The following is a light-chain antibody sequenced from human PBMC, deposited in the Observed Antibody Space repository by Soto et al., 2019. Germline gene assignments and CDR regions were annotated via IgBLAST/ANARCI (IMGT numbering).Light chain of an antibody. V-gene: IGLV1-40*01. J-gene: IGLJ2*01. CDR3: ESCDSRLRPTQVV. Sequence: QSVLTQPPSVSGAPGQRVTISCTGTISNIGAGYDVHWYQQLPGTAPRLLISDNNNRPSGVPDRFSASKSGTAASLAISGLRAEDEDDYFCESCDSRLRPTQVVFGGGTKLTVL. CDR2: DNN. CDR1: ISNIGAGYD.